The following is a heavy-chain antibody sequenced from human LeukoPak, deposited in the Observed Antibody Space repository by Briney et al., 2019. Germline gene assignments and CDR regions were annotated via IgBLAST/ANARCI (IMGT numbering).Heavy chain of an antibody. CDR2: IKQDGSEK. CDR1: GFTFSSYW. V-gene: IGHV3-7*01. Sequence: PGGSLRLSCAASGFTFSSYWMSWVRQAPGRGLEWVANIKQDGSEKYYVDSVKGRFTISRDNAKNSLYLQMNSLRAEDTAVYYCARDQWELPNGAFDIWGQGTMVTVSS. J-gene: IGHJ3*02. CDR3: ARDQWELPNGAFDI. D-gene: IGHD1-26*01.